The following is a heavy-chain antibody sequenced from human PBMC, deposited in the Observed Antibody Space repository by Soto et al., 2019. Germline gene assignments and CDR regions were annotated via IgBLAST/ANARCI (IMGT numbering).Heavy chain of an antibody. J-gene: IGHJ5*02. Sequence: GGSLRLSCAGSGFPFSRYWMHWVRQVPGKGLMWVANVVPDGSGTTYADSVKGRFTVSRDNAKNMLYLQMNSLRVEDTALYYCARDVNAEPFDLWGQGTLVTVSS. CDR3: ARDVNAEPFDL. V-gene: IGHV3-74*01. CDR1: GFPFSRYW. CDR2: VVPDGSGT.